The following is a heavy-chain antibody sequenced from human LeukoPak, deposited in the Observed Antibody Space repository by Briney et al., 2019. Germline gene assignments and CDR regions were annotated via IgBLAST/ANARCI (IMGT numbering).Heavy chain of an antibody. CDR3: ARYIKGLYSSGIDY. CDR1: GFSFSVYW. V-gene: IGHV3-74*01. Sequence: PGGSLRLSCAASGFSFSVYWMHWVRQAPGKGPVWVSRIKTDGSITDYADFVKGRFTISRDNAKNSLYLQMNSLRAEDTAVYYCARYIKGLYSSGIDYWGQGTLVTASS. D-gene: IGHD6-19*01. CDR2: IKTDGSIT. J-gene: IGHJ4*02.